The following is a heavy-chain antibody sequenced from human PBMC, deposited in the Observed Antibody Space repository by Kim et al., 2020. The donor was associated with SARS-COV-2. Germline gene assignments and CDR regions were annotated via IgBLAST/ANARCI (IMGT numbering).Heavy chain of an antibody. Sequence: ASVKVSCKASGYTFTSYGISWVRQAPGQGLEWMGWISAYNGNTNYAQKLQGRVTMTTDTSTSTAYMELRSLRSDDTAVYYCARDPYDILTGYYKVSLRYYYYYGMDVWGQGTTVTVSS. CDR1: GYTFTSYG. CDR3: ARDPYDILTGYYKVSLRYYYYYGMDV. V-gene: IGHV1-18*01. J-gene: IGHJ6*02. CDR2: ISAYNGNT. D-gene: IGHD3-9*01.